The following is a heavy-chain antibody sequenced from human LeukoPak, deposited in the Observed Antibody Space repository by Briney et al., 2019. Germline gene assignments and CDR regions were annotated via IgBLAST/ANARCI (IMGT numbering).Heavy chain of an antibody. CDR1: GFTFSSYW. D-gene: IGHD2-15*01. V-gene: IGHV3-7*01. CDR2: IKHDGSEK. J-gene: IGHJ4*02. CDR3: ARERKQRDIAVVVAARYCFDY. Sequence: GGSLRLSCTASGFTFSSYWMNWVRQAPGKGLEWVANIKHDGSEKYHVDSVKGRFTISRDNAKNSLYLQMNSLRAEDTAVYYCARERKQRDIAVVVAARYCFDYWGQGTLVTVSS.